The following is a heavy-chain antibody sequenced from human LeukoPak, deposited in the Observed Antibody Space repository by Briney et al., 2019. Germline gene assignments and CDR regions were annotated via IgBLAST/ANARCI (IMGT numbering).Heavy chain of an antibody. CDR2: IYSGGST. CDR3: ARVLYGDSKTDDY. J-gene: IGHJ4*02. V-gene: IGHV3-66*01. Sequence: GGSLRLSCAASGFTVSSKYMSWVRQAPGKGLEWVSVIYSGGSTYYADSVKGRFTISRDNSKNMLYLQMNSLRAEDTAVYHCARVLYGDSKTDDYWGQGTLVTVSS. D-gene: IGHD4-17*01. CDR1: GFTVSSKY.